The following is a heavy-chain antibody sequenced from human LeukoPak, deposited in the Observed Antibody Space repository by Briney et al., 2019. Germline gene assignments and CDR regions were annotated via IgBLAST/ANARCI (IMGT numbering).Heavy chain of an antibody. CDR1: GFTFTSYW. V-gene: IGHV3-7*01. J-gene: IGHJ6*04. D-gene: IGHD3-10*02. CDR2: IKQDGTEK. CDR3: AELGITKIGGV. Sequence: GGSLRLSCAASGFTFTSYWMNWVRQAPGKGLEWVANIKQDGTEKYYVDSVKGRFTISRDNAKNSLYLQMNSLRAEDTAVYYCAELGITKIGGVWGKGTTVTISS.